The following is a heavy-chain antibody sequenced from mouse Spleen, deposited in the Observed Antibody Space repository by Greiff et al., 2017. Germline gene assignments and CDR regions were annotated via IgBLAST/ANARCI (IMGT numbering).Heavy chain of an antibody. V-gene: IGHV1-55*01. CDR1: GYTFTSYW. Sequence: QVQLQQPGAELVKPGASVKMSCKASGYTFTSYWITWVKQRPGQGLEWIGDIYPGSGSTNYNEKFKSKATLTVDTSSSTAYMQLSSLTSEDSAVYYCERVGYDYGAMDYWGQGTSVTVSS. CDR3: ERVGYDYGAMDY. CDR2: IYPGSGST. D-gene: IGHD3-1*01. J-gene: IGHJ4*01.